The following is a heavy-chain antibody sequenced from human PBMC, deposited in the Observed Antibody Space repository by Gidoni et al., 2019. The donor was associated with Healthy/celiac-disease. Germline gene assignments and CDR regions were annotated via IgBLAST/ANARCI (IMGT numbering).Heavy chain of an antibody. V-gene: IGHV3-30*18. CDR1: GFTFSSYG. CDR2: ISYDGSNK. J-gene: IGHJ4*02. CDR3: AKPGIAAAGGFDY. D-gene: IGHD6-13*01. Sequence: QVQLVESGGGVVQPGRSLRLSCAASGFTFSSYGMHWVRQAPGKGLEWVAVISYDGSNKYYADSVKGRFTISRDNSKNTLYLQMNSLRAEDTAVYYCAKPGIAAAGGFDYWGQGTLVTVSS.